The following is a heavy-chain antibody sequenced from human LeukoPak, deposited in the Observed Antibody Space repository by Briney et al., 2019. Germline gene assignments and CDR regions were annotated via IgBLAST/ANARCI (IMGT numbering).Heavy chain of an antibody. CDR3: ARAPHGGSYYFDY. CDR2: LYAGGST. J-gene: IGHJ4*02. Sequence: GGSLRLSCAASDFTVSSNYMSWVRQAPGKGLEWVSVLYAGGSTYYADSVKGRFTISRDNSKNTLYLQMNSLRAEDTAVYYCARAPHGGSYYFDYWGQGTLVTVSS. CDR1: DFTVSSNY. D-gene: IGHD1-26*01. V-gene: IGHV3-53*01.